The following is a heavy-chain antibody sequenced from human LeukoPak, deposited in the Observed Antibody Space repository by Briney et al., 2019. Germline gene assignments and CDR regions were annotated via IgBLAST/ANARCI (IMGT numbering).Heavy chain of an antibody. CDR1: GYTFTSYA. V-gene: IGHV1-3*01. CDR2: INAGNGNT. Sequence: GASVKVSSKASGYTFTSYAMHWVRQAPGQRLEWMGWINAGNGNTKYSQKFQGRVTITRDTSASTAYMELSSLRSEDTAVYYCAREGRILWLGELTLRYWGQGTLVTVSS. D-gene: IGHD3-10*01. J-gene: IGHJ4*02. CDR3: AREGRILWLGELTLRY.